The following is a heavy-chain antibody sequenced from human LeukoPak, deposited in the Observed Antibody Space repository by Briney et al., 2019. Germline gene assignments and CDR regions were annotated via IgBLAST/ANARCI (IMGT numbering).Heavy chain of an antibody. CDR1: GYTFTDYY. Sequence: ASVKVSCKASGYTFTDYYMHWVRQAPGQGLEWMGWINPNSGGTNYAQKFQGWVTMTRDTSISTAYMELSRLRSDDTAVYYCARAPGSNYSYYYYYYMDVWGKGTTVTVSS. J-gene: IGHJ6*03. CDR3: ARAPGSNYSYYYYYYMDV. V-gene: IGHV1-2*04. D-gene: IGHD4-11*01. CDR2: INPNSGGT.